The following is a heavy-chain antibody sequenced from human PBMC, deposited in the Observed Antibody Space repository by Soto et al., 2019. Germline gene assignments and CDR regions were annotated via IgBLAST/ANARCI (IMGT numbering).Heavy chain of an antibody. Sequence: GGSLRLSCAASGFTFSSFWMHWVRQAPGKGLVWVSRVNNDGSDTAYADSVKGRFTISRDNAKNTLYLQVNSLRAEDTAVYYCARDLHPGXFDFWAQGTLVTVSS. CDR1: GFTFSSFW. CDR3: ARDLHPGXFDF. V-gene: IGHV3-74*01. J-gene: IGHJ4*02. CDR2: VNNDGSDT.